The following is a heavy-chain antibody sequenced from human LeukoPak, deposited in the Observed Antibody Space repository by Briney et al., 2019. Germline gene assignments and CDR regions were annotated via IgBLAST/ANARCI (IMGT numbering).Heavy chain of an antibody. CDR3: AKDTSSSDYAYYFDY. D-gene: IGHD5-12*01. CDR2: ISGDGGST. V-gene: IGHV3-43*02. J-gene: IGHJ4*02. Sequence: GGSLRLSCAAPGFMFHDYAIHWVRQAPGKGLEWVSLISGDGGSTYYADSVKGRFTISRDNSKNSLYLQMNSLRTEDTALYYCAKDTSSSDYAYYFDYWGQGTLVAVSS. CDR1: GFMFHDYA.